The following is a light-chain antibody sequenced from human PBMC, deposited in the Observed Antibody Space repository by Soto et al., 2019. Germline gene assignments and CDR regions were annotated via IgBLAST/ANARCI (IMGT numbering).Light chain of an antibody. V-gene: IGKV1-9*01. Sequence: DIQLTQSPSFLSASVGDRVTITCRASRGISTDLAWYQQKPGKAPELLIYTASTLQSGVPSRFSGSASGTEFTLTIDSLQPEDFATYYCQQLNSYPITFGQGTRLEIK. CDR3: QQLNSYPIT. CDR2: TAS. J-gene: IGKJ5*01. CDR1: RGISTD.